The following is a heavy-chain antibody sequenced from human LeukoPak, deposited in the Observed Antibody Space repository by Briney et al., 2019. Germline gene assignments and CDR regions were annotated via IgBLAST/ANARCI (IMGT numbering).Heavy chain of an antibody. V-gene: IGHV6-1*01. CDR3: ARGGGYGDYPSSGMDV. CDR1: GDSVSSNSAA. Sequence: SQTLSLTCAISGDSVSSNSAAWNWIRQSPSRGLEWLGRTYYRSKWYNDYAVSVKSRITIDPDTSKNQFTLQLKSVTPEDTAVYYCARGGGYGDYPSSGMDVWGQGTTVTVSS. CDR2: TYYRSKWYN. J-gene: IGHJ6*02. D-gene: IGHD4-17*01.